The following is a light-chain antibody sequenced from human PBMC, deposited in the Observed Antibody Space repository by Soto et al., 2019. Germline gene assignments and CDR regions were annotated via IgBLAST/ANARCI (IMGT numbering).Light chain of an antibody. CDR2: EVS. Sequence: QSVLTQPPSASGSPGQSVTISCTGTSSDVGGYNYVSWYQQHPGKAPKLMIYEVSERPSGVPDRFSGSKSSNTASLTVSRLQAEDEADYYCSSYAGSNNFVFGTGTKLTVL. V-gene: IGLV2-8*01. CDR1: SSDVGGYNY. J-gene: IGLJ1*01. CDR3: SSYAGSNNFV.